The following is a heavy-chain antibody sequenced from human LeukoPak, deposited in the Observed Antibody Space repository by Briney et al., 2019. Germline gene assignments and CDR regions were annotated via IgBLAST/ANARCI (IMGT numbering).Heavy chain of an antibody. V-gene: IGHV3-74*01. CDR1: GFTFSIYW. CDR3: ARDHDILTPFDY. Sequence: GGSLRLSCAASGFTFSIYWMHWVRQVPGKGLVWVSRTNSDGSSTSYADSVKGRFTISRDNAKNTLYLQMNSLRAEDTAVYYCARDHDILTPFDYWGQGTLVTVSS. D-gene: IGHD3-9*01. J-gene: IGHJ4*02. CDR2: TNSDGSST.